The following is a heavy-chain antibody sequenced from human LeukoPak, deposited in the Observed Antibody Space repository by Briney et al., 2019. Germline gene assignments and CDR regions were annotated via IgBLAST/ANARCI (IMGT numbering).Heavy chain of an antibody. CDR2: IRDSGDTT. CDR3: ARDRKFCSGASCEPDDALDI. CDR1: GFTFSNYA. J-gene: IGHJ3*02. D-gene: IGHD2-15*01. V-gene: IGHV3-23*01. Sequence: GGSLRLSCAASGFTFSNYAMSWVRQAPGKGLEWVSLIRDSGDTTYYADSVKGRFSISRDNSKNRLYLQMNSLRAEDTALYYCARDRKFCSGASCEPDDALDIWGQGTMVTVSS.